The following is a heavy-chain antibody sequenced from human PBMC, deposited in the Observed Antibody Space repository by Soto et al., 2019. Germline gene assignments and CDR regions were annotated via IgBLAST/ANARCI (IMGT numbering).Heavy chain of an antibody. D-gene: IGHD3-22*01. CDR2: ITGSTNYI. J-gene: IGHJ4*02. CDR3: ASDRWDDSSGYFQGLLDY. CDR1: GFTFSSYS. Sequence: PGGTLRLSCAASGFTFSSYSINWVRHAPWKGLEWVSSITGSTNYIYYADSVRGLFTISRDNAKNSLYLQMNSLRAEDTAVYYCASDRWDDSSGYFQGLLDYWGQGILVTVSS. V-gene: IGHV3-21*01.